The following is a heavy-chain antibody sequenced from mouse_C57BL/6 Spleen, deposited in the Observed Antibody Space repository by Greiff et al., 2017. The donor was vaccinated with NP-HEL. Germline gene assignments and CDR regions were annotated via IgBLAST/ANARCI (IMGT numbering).Heavy chain of an antibody. CDR3: ARGSYYDYDGYAMDY. CDR1: GYTFTSYW. J-gene: IGHJ4*01. CDR2: IYPGSGST. Sequence: QVQLQQSGAELVKPGASVKMSCKASGYTFTSYWITWVKQRPGQGLEWIGDIYPGSGSTNYNEKFKSKATLTVDTSSSTAYMQLSSLTSEDSAVYYCARGSYYDYDGYAMDYWGQGTSVTVSS. V-gene: IGHV1-55*01. D-gene: IGHD2-4*01.